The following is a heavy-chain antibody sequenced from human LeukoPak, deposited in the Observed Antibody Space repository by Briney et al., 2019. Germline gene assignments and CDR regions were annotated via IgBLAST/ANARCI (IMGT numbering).Heavy chain of an antibody. CDR1: GYTFTGYY. CDR2: IYSNNGGT. J-gene: IGHJ4*02. CDR3: ARGFRTGDMTTFAH. Sequence: GASVKVSCKASGYTFTGYYIHWVRQAPGQGLEWMGWIYSNNGGTDYAQKLQGRVTMTRDTSISTAYMEVSRVRSDDTAVYYCARGFRTGDMTTFAHWGQGTLVTVSS. V-gene: IGHV1-2*02. D-gene: IGHD2-15*01.